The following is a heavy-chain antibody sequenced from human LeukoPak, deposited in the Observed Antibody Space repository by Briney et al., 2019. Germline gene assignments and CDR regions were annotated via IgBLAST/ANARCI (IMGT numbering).Heavy chain of an antibody. CDR3: AGNYGPYYFDY. J-gene: IGHJ4*02. V-gene: IGHV3-33*01. CDR1: GFTFSNYG. CDR2: IWYDGSNK. D-gene: IGHD3-10*01. Sequence: GGSLRLSCAASGFTFSNYGMHWVRQAPGKGLEWVAVIWYDGSNKYYADSVKGRFTISRDNSKNTLYLQMNSLRAEDTAVYYCAGNYGPYYFDYWGQGTRVTVSS.